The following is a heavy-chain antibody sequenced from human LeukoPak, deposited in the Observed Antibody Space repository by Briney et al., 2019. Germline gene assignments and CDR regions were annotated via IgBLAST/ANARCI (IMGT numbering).Heavy chain of an antibody. CDR2: IYYSGST. CDR3: ARRSVLRAFDI. J-gene: IGHJ3*02. V-gene: IGHV4-39*01. CDR1: GGSMSSSSYY. Sequence: PSETLSLTCTVSGGSMSSSSYYGGWIRQPPGKGLEWIGSIYYSGSTYYNPSLKSRVTISVDTSKNQFSLKLSSVTAADTAVYYCARRSVLRAFDIWGQGTMVTVSS. D-gene: IGHD3-3*01.